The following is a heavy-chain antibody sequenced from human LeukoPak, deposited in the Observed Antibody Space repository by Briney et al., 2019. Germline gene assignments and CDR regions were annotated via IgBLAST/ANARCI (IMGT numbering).Heavy chain of an antibody. CDR3: AKDRDYYLVGFFDY. CDR1: GFTFSSYA. J-gene: IGHJ4*02. Sequence: GGSLRLSCAASGFTFSSYAMSWVRQAPGKGLEWVSAISGSGVTTYYADSVKGRFTISRDNSKNTLYLQMSSLRAEDTTLYYCAKDRDYYLVGFFDYWGQGTLVTVSS. CDR2: ISGSGVTT. V-gene: IGHV3-23*01. D-gene: IGHD3-10*01.